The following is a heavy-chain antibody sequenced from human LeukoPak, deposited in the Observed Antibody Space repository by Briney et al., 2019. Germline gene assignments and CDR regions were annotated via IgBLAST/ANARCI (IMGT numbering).Heavy chain of an antibody. CDR3: AKSYYYGSGSPSLDY. J-gene: IGHJ4*02. CDR2: ISGSGGST. D-gene: IGHD3-10*01. CDR1: GFTFSIYG. V-gene: IGHV3-23*01. Sequence: PGGSLRLSCAASGFTFSIYGMSWVRQAPGKGLEWVSAISGSGGSTYYADSVKGRFTISTDNSKNTLYLQMNSLRVEDTAVYYCAKSYYYGSGSPSLDYWGQGTLVTVSS.